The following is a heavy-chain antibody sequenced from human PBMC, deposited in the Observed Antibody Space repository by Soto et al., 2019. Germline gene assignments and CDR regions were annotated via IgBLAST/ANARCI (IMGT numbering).Heavy chain of an antibody. D-gene: IGHD6-19*01. CDR1: GGSISSSPYY. J-gene: IGHJ4*02. CDR2: ISFSGNT. Sequence: QLQVQESGPGLVKPSETLSLTCSVSGGSISSSPYYWGWIRQPPGKGLEWIARISFSGNTDYNPSPKSRVTISADTSKNQLSLTLSSVTAADTAVYYCARLTVVGRVGDCWGQGTLVTVSS. CDR3: ARLTVVGRVGDC. V-gene: IGHV4-39*01.